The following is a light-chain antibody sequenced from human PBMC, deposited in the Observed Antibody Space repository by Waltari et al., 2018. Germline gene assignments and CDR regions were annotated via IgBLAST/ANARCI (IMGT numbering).Light chain of an antibody. V-gene: IGKV3-15*01. J-gene: IGKJ4*01. Sequence: EIVMTQSPATLSVSPGERATLSCRASQSVSSNLAWYQQKPGQAPRLLIYGASTRATGIPTRFTGSGSGTEFTLTISSLQSEDFAVYFCQHYNKLPLTFGGGTKVEI. CDR2: GAS. CDR1: QSVSSN. CDR3: QHYNKLPLT.